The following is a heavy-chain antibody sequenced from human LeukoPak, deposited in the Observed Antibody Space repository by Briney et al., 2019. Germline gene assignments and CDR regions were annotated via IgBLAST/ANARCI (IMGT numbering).Heavy chain of an antibody. CDR3: VRGPYGSGISNWFDP. CDR2: IYSDGST. J-gene: IGHJ5*02. CDR1: GFIVSSNY. V-gene: IGHV3-53*01. D-gene: IGHD3-10*01. Sequence: GGSLRLSCAASGFIVSSNYMSWVRQAPGKGLEWVSVIYSDGSTYYADSVKGRFTISRDNSKNTLYLQMNSLRAEDTAVYYCVRGPYGSGISNWFDPWGQGTLVIVSS.